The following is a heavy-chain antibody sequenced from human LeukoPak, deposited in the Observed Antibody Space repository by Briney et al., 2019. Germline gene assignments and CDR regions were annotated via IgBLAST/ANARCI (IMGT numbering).Heavy chain of an antibody. J-gene: IGHJ4*02. CDR2: ISSSSSSYI. CDR1: GFTFSSYS. CDR3: ARDRRDGYPPEVDY. V-gene: IGHV3-21*01. Sequence: PGGSLRLSCAASGFTFSSYSMNWVRQAPGKGLEWVSSISSSSSSYIYYADSVKGRFTISRDNAKNSLYLQMNSLRAEDTAVYYCARDRRDGYPPEVDYWGQGTLVTVSS. D-gene: IGHD5-24*01.